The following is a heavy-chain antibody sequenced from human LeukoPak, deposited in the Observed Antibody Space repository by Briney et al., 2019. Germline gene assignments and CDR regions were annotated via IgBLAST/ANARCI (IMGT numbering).Heavy chain of an antibody. V-gene: IGHV4-59*12. J-gene: IGHJ6*03. CDR1: SGSITNYY. CDR3: AREGGHCSGGSCYSVLYYYYMDV. D-gene: IGHD2-15*01. Sequence: SETLSLTCTVSSGSITNYYWSWIRQPPGKGLEWTGFTYYSGNTNYNPSLKSRVTMSLDTSKNHFSLKLSSVTAADTAVYYCAREGGHCSGGSCYSVLYYYYMDVWGKGTTVTISS. CDR2: TYYSGNT.